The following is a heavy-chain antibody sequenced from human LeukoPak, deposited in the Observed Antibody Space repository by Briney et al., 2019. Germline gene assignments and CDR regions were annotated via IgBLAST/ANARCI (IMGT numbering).Heavy chain of an antibody. CDR2: ISANNNNT. J-gene: IGHJ5*02. Sequence: ASVKVSCKASGYSFTTYGISWVRQAPGQGLEWMGWISANNNNTDNVQKLQGRVTMTTDTSTSTAYMELRSLRSDDTAVYYCARGGGSGSYPNQYNWFDPWGQGTLVTVSS. CDR1: GYSFTTYG. V-gene: IGHV1-18*01. CDR3: ARGGGSGSYPNQYNWFDP. D-gene: IGHD3-10*01.